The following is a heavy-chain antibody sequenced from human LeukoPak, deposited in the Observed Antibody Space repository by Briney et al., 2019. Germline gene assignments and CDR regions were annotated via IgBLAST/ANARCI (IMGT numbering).Heavy chain of an antibody. CDR3: ARDKTSSSTWYDY. CDR1: GFTFSSHA. D-gene: IGHD6-13*01. Sequence: PGTSLRLSCATSGFTFSSHAMYWVRQAPGKGLEWVAIISYDGSNRYYTDSVKGRFTISRDNSKNALYLQMNSLRGEDTAVYYCARDKTSSSTWYDYWGQGTLVTVSS. J-gene: IGHJ4*02. CDR2: ISYDGSNR. V-gene: IGHV3-30-3*01.